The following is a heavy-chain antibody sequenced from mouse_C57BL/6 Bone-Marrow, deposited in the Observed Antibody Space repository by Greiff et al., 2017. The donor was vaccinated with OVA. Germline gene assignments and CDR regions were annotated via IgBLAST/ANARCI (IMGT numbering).Heavy chain of an antibody. Sequence: EVMLVESGPELVKPGASVKIPCKASGYTFTDYNMDWVKQSHGKSLEWIGDINPNNGGTIYNQKFKGKATLTVDKSSSTAYMELRSLTSEDTAVYYCARRDYYYGSSYWYFDVWGTGTTVTVSS. CDR1: GYTFTDYN. J-gene: IGHJ1*03. D-gene: IGHD1-1*01. CDR2: INPNNGGT. CDR3: ARRDYYYGSSYWYFDV. V-gene: IGHV1-18*01.